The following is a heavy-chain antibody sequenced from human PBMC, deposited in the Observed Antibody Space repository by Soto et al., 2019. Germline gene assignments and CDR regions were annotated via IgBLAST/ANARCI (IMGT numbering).Heavy chain of an antibody. CDR2: IFYDGYT. Sequence: QVQLQESGPGLVMPSETLSLTCTVSGDSISGSPYFWGWIRQPPGKRLEWIGSIFYDGYTLYTPSLKSRVTISVDTSKNQFSLKLTSVAAADTAIYFCARLQAAVPQYWGQGILVTVSS. D-gene: IGHD6-13*01. CDR1: GDSISGSPYF. CDR3: ARLQAAVPQY. J-gene: IGHJ4*02. V-gene: IGHV4-39*01.